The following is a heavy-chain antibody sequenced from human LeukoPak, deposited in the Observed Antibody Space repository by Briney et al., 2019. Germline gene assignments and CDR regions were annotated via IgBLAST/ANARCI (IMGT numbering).Heavy chain of an antibody. CDR3: ARPRITMVRGPFDY. CDR1: GGSFSGYY. Sequence: PSETLSLTCAVYGGSFSGYYWSWIRQPPGKGLGWIGEINHSGSTNYNPSLKSRVAISVDTSKDQFSLKLSSVTAADTAVYYCARPRITMVRGPFDYWGQGTLVTVSS. V-gene: IGHV4-34*01. CDR2: INHSGST. J-gene: IGHJ4*02. D-gene: IGHD3-10*01.